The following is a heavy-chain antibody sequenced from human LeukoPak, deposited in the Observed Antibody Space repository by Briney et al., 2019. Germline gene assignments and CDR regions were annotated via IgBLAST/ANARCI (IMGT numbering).Heavy chain of an antibody. D-gene: IGHD3-3*01. J-gene: IGHJ5*02. CDR2: ISGSGGST. V-gene: IGHV3-23*01. Sequence: GGSLRLSCAASGFTFSSYAMSWVRQAPGKGLEWVSAISGSGGSTYYADSVKGRFTISRDNSKNTLYLQMNSLRAEDTAVYYCARDYDDFWSGWFDPWGQGTLVTVSS. CDR3: ARDYDDFWSGWFDP. CDR1: GFTFSSYA.